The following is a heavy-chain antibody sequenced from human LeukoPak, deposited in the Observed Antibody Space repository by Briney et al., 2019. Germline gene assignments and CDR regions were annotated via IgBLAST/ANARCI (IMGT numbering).Heavy chain of an antibody. CDR1: GDTLSELT. CDR3: AAGGIYSLLDY. CDR2: FDPGAGEI. Sequence: GASVTVSFKVSGDTLSELTMHWVRQAPGKGLEWMGGFDPGAGEILYAQQFQGRVTMTEDTSTDTAYMELTSLRSEDSGVYFCAAGGIYSLLDYWGQGTLVTVSS. V-gene: IGHV1-24*01. J-gene: IGHJ4*02. D-gene: IGHD3-10*01.